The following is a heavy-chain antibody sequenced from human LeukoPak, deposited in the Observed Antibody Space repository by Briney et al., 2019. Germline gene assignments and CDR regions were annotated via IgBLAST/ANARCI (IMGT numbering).Heavy chain of an antibody. CDR1: GFTFSDST. J-gene: IGHJ4*02. CDR3: TRGGYSGNYFGIDY. V-gene: IGHV3-73*01. Sequence: PGGSLRLSCAASGFTFSDSTMHWVRQGSGQGLEWVGRMRTKPKSYATEYAASVKGRFTISRDDSKNVANLQMNSLKTEDTAVYYCTRGGYSGNYFGIDYWGQGTLVTVSS. D-gene: IGHD5-12*01. CDR2: MRTKPKSYAT.